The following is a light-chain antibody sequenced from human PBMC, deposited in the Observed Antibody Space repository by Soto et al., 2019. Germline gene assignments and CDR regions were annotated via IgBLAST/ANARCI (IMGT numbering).Light chain of an antibody. CDR3: QSYDSSLSGWV. J-gene: IGLJ3*02. CDR1: SSNIGPGYD. CDR2: CNT. V-gene: IGLV1-40*01. Sequence: QSVLTQPPSVSGAPGQRVTISCTGSSSNIGPGYDVHWYQQLPGTAPKLLIFCNTNRPSGVPDRFSGSKSGTSDSLAITGLQAEDSADYYCQSYDSSLSGWVFGGGTKLTVL.